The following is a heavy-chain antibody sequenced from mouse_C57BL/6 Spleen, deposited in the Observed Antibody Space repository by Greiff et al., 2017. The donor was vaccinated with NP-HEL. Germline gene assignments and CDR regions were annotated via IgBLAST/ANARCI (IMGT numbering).Heavy chain of an antibody. V-gene: IGHV7-3*01. Sequence: EVQLVESGGGLVQPGGSLSLSCAASGFTFTDYYMSWVRQPPGKALEWLGFIRNKANGYTTEYSASVKGRFTISRDNSQSILYLQMNALRAEDSATYYCARSPDGYYDWYFDVWGTGTTVTVSS. J-gene: IGHJ1*03. CDR1: GFTFTDYY. CDR3: ARSPDGYYDWYFDV. D-gene: IGHD2-3*01. CDR2: IRNKANGYTT.